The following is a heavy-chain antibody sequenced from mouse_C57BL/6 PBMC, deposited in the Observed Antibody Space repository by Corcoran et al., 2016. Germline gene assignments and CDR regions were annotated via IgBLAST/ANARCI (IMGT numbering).Heavy chain of an antibody. CDR3: AGGNPTGTDY. V-gene: IGHV9-3*01. D-gene: IGHD4-1*02. CDR1: GYTFTTYG. CDR2: INTYSGVP. Sequence: QIQLVQSGPELKKPGETVKISCKASGYTFTTYGMSWVKQAPGKGLKWMGWINTYSGVPTYADDFKGRFAFSLETSASTAYLQINNLKNEDTATYCCAGGNPTGTDYWGQGTTLTVSS. J-gene: IGHJ2*01.